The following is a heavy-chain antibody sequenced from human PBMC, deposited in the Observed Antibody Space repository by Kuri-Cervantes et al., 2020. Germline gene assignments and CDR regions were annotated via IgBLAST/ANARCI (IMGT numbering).Heavy chain of an antibody. J-gene: IGHJ6*03. Sequence: GESLKISCAASGFTFSSYSMNWVRQAPGKGLEWVSSISSSSSYIYYADSVKGRFTISRDNAKNSLYLQMNSLRAEDTAVYYCARDAYYYYMDVWGKGTTVTVSS. CDR3: ARDAYYYYMDV. CDR2: ISSSSSYI. V-gene: IGHV3-21*01. CDR1: GFTFSSYS.